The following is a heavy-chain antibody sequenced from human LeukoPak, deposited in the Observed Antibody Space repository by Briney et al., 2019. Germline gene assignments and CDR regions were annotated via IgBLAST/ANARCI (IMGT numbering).Heavy chain of an antibody. D-gene: IGHD2-2*01. Sequence: TSETLSLTCSVSGGSISSYFWRWIRQPAGEGLEWIGRIYRSESTNYNPSLKSRHTLSVDTSKNQFSLELSSVTAADTAVYYCARDVVVPATANYYHYYYSMDVWGKGTAVTVSS. CDR1: GGSISSYF. CDR3: ARDVVVPATANYYHYYYSMDV. CDR2: IYRSEST. V-gene: IGHV4-4*07. J-gene: IGHJ6*03.